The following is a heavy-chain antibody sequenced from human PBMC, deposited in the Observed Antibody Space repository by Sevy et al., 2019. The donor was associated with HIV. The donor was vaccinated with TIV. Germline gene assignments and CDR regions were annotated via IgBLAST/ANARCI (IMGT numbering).Heavy chain of an antibody. Sequence: ASVKVSCKASGYTFISYGITWVRQAPGQGLEWMGWISAYNGNTNYAQKLQGRVTMTTDTSTSTAYMELRSLRSDDTAVYYCARPYCSGGSCYRCYFDYWGQGTLVTVSS. CDR1: GYTFISYG. CDR2: ISAYNGNT. V-gene: IGHV1-18*01. D-gene: IGHD2-15*01. CDR3: ARPYCSGGSCYRCYFDY. J-gene: IGHJ4*02.